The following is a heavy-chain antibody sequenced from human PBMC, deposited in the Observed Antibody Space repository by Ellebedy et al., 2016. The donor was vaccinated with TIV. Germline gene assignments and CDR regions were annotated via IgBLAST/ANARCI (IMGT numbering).Heavy chain of an antibody. CDR3: ARGGDI. D-gene: IGHD3-16*01. CDR2: IYSGGST. CDR1: GFTVSSNY. Sequence: GESLKISCAASGFTVSSNYMSWVRQAPGQGREWVSVIYSGGSTYYADSVKGRFTISRDNSKNTPYLQMNSLRAEDTAVYYCARGGDIWGQGTMVTVSS. J-gene: IGHJ3*02. V-gene: IGHV3-53*01.